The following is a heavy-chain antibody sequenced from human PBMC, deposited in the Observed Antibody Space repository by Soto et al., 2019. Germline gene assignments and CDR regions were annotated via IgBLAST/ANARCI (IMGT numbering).Heavy chain of an antibody. D-gene: IGHD3-16*02. CDR2: ITAASLSI. Sequence: GRTLRRSCVPSGFTYSSYSINWVRQAPGGALQWGASITAASLSIYYGDSVKGRFSISRDKSKNSRFLQMNSLRVEDTGVYSCARSGLTLGELSLYPEWGQGILVTVSS. V-gene: IGHV3-21*06. CDR1: GFTYSSYS. CDR3: ARSGLTLGELSLYPE. J-gene: IGHJ4*02.